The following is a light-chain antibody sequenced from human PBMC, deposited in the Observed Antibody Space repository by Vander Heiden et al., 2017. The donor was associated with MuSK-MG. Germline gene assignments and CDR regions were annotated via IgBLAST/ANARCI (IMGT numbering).Light chain of an antibody. CDR1: QSVSSN. V-gene: IGKV3-15*01. Sequence: EIVMTQSPATLSVSPGERATLSCRASQSVSSNLAWYQQKPGQAPRLLIYGASTRATGIPARFSGSGSGTEFTLTISSLQSEDFAVYYCQQYNNWPLTFGGGTKVRSN. CDR3: QQYNNWPLT. J-gene: IGKJ4*01. CDR2: GAS.